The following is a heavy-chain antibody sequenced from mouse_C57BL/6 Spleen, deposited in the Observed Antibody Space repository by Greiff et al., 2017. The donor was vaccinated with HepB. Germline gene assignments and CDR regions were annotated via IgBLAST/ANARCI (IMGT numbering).Heavy chain of an antibody. V-gene: IGHV5-16*01. Sequence: EVQLVESEGGLVQPGSSMKLSCTASGFTFSDYYMAWVRQVPEKGLEWVANINYDGSSTYYLDSLKSRFIISRDNAKNILYLQMSSLKSEDTATYYWARDDYGSSDHWYFDVWGTGTTVTVSS. D-gene: IGHD1-1*01. J-gene: IGHJ1*03. CDR1: GFTFSDYY. CDR3: ARDDYGSSDHWYFDV. CDR2: INYDGSST.